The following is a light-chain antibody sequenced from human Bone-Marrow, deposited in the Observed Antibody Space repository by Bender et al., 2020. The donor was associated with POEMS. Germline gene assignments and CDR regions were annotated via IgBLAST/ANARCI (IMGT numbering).Light chain of an antibody. CDR1: SSDVGGYNY. Sequence: QSALTQPPSASGSPGQSVTISCTGTSSDVGGYNYVSWYRQHPGKAPKLVIYEVSKRPSGVPDRFSGSKSGNTASLTVSGLQAEDEADYYCSSYAGSNNPWVFGGGTKLTVL. V-gene: IGLV2-8*01. CDR2: EVS. J-gene: IGLJ3*02. CDR3: SSYAGSNNPWV.